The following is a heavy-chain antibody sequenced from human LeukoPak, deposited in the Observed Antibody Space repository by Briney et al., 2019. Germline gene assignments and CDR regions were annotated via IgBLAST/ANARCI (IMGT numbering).Heavy chain of an antibody. CDR1: GGSISSYY. Sequence: PSETLSLTCAVSGGSISSYYWKWMRQPGGKGLEWIGRIYASGSTNNPSLKSRVTMSLDTSKNQSSLKMSSVTAADTAVYYCARDIRYSVIIWGQGTLVTVSS. D-gene: IGHD5/OR15-5a*01. V-gene: IGHV4-4*07. J-gene: IGHJ4*02. CDR3: ARDIRYSVII. CDR2: IYASGST.